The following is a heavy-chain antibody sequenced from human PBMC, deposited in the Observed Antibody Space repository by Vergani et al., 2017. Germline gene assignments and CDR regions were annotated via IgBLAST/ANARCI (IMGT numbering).Heavy chain of an antibody. V-gene: IGHV1-69*13. CDR2: IIPIFGTA. D-gene: IGHD2-2*01. J-gene: IGHJ6*02. Sequence: QVQLVQSGAEVKKPGSSVKVSCKASGGTFSSYAISWVRQAPGQGLEWMGRIIPIFGTANYAQKFQGRVTITADESTSTAYMGLSSLRSEDTAVYYCARDGGGVVVPAARLHYYYGMDVWGQGTTVTVSS. CDR1: GGTFSSYA. CDR3: ARDGGGVVVPAARLHYYYGMDV.